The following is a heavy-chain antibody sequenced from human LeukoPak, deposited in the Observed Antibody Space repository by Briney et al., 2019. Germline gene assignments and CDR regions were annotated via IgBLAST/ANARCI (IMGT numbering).Heavy chain of an antibody. CDR1: VFTFSSYW. Sequence: GRSLRLSCAASVFTFSSYWMHWIRQAPGKGLVWVSRIHSDGIGTSYADSVRGRFTISRDNAKNTLYLQMNSLRAEDTAVYYCARDQGSFDYWGQGTLVTVSS. V-gene: IGHV3-74*01. CDR2: IHSDGIGT. CDR3: ARDQGSFDY. J-gene: IGHJ4*02.